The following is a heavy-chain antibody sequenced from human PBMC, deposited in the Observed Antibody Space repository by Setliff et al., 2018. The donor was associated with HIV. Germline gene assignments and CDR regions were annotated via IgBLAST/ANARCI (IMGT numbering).Heavy chain of an antibody. V-gene: IGHV4-59*08. CDR3: ARQSAATPDWIAP. CDR1: GGLVTSLY. D-gene: IGHD2-15*01. J-gene: IGHJ5*02. Sequence: SETLSLTCTVSGGLVTSLYWSWIRQPPGGGLEWIGYIYFTGSYYYNPSLKSRVTMSLDTSENQFSLKLTSVTAADTAMYYCARQSAATPDWIAPWGQGTLVTVSS. CDR2: IYFTGSY.